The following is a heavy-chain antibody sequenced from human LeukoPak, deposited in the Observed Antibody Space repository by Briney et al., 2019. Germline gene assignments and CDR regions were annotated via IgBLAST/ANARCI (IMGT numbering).Heavy chain of an antibody. V-gene: IGHV3-23*01. CDR3: AKVRDGHNHDAFDI. Sequence: GGSLRLSCEASAFTFRSYAMSWVRQAPGKGLEWVSGISGSGRTTYFADSVKGRFTISRDNSKNTLFLQMNSLRAEDTAVYYCAKVRDGHNHDAFDIWGQGTMVTVSS. CDR2: ISGSGRTT. CDR1: AFTFRSYA. D-gene: IGHD5-24*01. J-gene: IGHJ3*02.